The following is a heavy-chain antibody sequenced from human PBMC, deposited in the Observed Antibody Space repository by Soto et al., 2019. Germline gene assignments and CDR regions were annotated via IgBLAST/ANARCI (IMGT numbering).Heavy chain of an antibody. V-gene: IGHV1-2*02. CDR1: GYTXSGYY. D-gene: IGHD6-13*01. CDR3: ARGYIGDCFDP. Sequence: SXKVSFKATGYTXSGYYMDWVRQAPGQGLEWMGWINPNSGGTNYAQKFQGRVTMTRDTSISTAYMEMSRLRSDATAVYYCARGYIGDCFDPWGQATLGTVSS. J-gene: IGHJ5*02. CDR2: INPNSGGT.